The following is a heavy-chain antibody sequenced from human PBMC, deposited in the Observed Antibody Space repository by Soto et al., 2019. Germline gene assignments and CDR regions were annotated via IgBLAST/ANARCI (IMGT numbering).Heavy chain of an antibody. J-gene: IGHJ6*04. CDR1: GFTFSSYG. D-gene: IGHD6-19*01. V-gene: IGHV3-30*18. CDR3: AKEGAVAGYYYYGMDV. Sequence: QPGGSLRLSCAASGFTFSSYGMHWVRQAPGKGLEWVAVISYDGSNKYYADSVKGRFTISRDNSKNTLYLQMNSLRAEDTAVYYCAKEGAVAGYYYYGMDVWGKGTTVTVSS. CDR2: ISYDGSNK.